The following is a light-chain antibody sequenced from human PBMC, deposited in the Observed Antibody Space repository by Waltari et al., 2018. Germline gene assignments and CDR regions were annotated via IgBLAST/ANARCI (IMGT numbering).Light chain of an antibody. CDR1: SSDVGRYIY. CDR2: EAT. V-gene: IGLV2-14*01. CDR3: SSYTSISTFV. Sequence: QSALTQPASVSGSPGQSVTISCTGTSSDVGRYIYVSWYQQQPDKAPRLIIYEATTWHSAVSNRFSGSKSGNTASLTISGLQAEDEADYYCSSYTSISTFVFGSGTKVTVL. J-gene: IGLJ1*01.